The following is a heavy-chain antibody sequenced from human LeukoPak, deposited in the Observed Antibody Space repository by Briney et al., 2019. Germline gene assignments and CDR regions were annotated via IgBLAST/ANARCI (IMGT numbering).Heavy chain of an antibody. CDR1: GFNFRSYG. CDR2: ITADGMTT. J-gene: IGHJ4*02. CDR3: TRHLIGNYYSDS. D-gene: IGHD2-21*01. V-gene: IGHV3-23*03. Sequence: PGGSLRLSCAASGFNFRSYGMSGVRQTPEKGLERISGITADGMTTSYADSVKGRFIISRDNSRNTLYLDLNSVSAEDTAVYFCTRHLIGNYYSDSWGRGTLVTVSS.